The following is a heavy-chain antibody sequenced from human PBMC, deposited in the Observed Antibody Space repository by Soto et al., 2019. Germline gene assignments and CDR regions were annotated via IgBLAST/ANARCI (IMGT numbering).Heavy chain of an antibody. D-gene: IGHD2-8*01. CDR3: ATDMLDY. CDR1: GFNFSNYW. V-gene: IGHV3-7*05. CDR2: INQHGTEK. J-gene: IGHJ4*02. Sequence: EVQLVESGGDLVPPGGSLRLSCVASGFNFSNYWMTWARQAPGKGLEWVANINQHGTEKFYVDSVEGRFSISRDNAYHSVYLQMNSLRAEDPAIYYCATDMLDYWGQGTSVTVSS.